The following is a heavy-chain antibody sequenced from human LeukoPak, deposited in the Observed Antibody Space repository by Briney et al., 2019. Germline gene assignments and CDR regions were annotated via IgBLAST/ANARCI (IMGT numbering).Heavy chain of an antibody. Sequence: SETLSLTCTVSGGSTSSYYWSWIRQPPGKGLEWIGYIYYSGSTNYNPSLKSRVTISVDTSKNQFSLKLSSVTAADTAVYYCASYGDYDNWFDPWGQGTLVTVSS. D-gene: IGHD4-17*01. CDR3: ASYGDYDNWFDP. V-gene: IGHV4-59*01. CDR2: IYYSGST. J-gene: IGHJ5*02. CDR1: GGSTSSYY.